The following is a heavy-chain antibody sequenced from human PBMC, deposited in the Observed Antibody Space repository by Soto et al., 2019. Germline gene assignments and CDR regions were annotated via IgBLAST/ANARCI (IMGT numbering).Heavy chain of an antibody. J-gene: IGHJ4*02. D-gene: IGHD3-10*01. CDR1: GFTFSSYS. CDR3: AKVCGDCDGSGSYEVLAIDY. Sequence: PGGSLRLSCAASGFTFSSYSMNWVRQAPGKGLEWVSYISSSSSTIYYADSVKGRFTISRDNAKNSLYLQMNSLRAEDTAVYYCAKVCGDCDGSGSYEVLAIDYWGQGTLVTVSS. CDR2: ISSSSSTI. V-gene: IGHV3-48*01.